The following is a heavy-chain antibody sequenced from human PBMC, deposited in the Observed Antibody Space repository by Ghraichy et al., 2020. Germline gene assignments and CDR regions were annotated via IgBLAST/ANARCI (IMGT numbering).Heavy chain of an antibody. V-gene: IGHV3-23*01. Sequence: GGSLRLSCAASGFTFSSYAMSWVRQAPGKGLEWVSAISGSGGSTYYADSVKGRFTISRDNSKNTLYLQMNSLRAEDTAVYYCAKLGGSSWYQNYYYGMDVWGQGTTVTVSS. CDR2: ISGSGGST. CDR1: GFTFSSYA. D-gene: IGHD6-13*01. J-gene: IGHJ6*02. CDR3: AKLGGSSWYQNYYYGMDV.